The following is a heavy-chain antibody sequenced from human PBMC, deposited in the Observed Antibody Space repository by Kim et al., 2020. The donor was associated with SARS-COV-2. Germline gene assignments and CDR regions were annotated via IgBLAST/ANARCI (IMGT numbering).Heavy chain of an antibody. D-gene: IGHD2-21*01. J-gene: IGHJ6*02. CDR3: AKDRYSGWGCYYGMDV. V-gene: IGHV3-33*06. Sequence: DSVKGRFTISHDSATNTLYQQMNSLRAEDTAVYYFAKDRYSGWGCYYGMDVWGQGTTVTVSS.